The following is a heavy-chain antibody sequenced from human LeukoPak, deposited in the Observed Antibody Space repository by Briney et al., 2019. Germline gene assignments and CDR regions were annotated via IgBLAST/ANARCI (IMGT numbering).Heavy chain of an antibody. V-gene: IGHV4-59*08. CDR1: GGSISSYY. Sequence: SETLSLTCTVSGGSISSYYWSWIRQPPGKGLEWIGYIYYSGSTNYNASLKSRVTISVDTSKNQFSLKLSSVTAADTAVYYCARQWYYDFWSGPYYFDYWGQGTLVTVSS. CDR2: IYYSGST. D-gene: IGHD3-3*01. J-gene: IGHJ4*02. CDR3: ARQWYYDFWSGPYYFDY.